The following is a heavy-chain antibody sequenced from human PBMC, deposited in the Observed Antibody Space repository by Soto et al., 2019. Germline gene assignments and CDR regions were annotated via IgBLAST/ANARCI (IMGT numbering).Heavy chain of an antibody. CDR2: INHSGST. CDR1: GGSFCGYY. J-gene: IGHJ5*02. V-gene: IGHV4-34*01. CDR3: AREPHQGWFDP. Sequence: SETLSLTCAVYGGSFCGYYWSWIRQPPGKGLEWIGEINHSGSTNYNPSLKSRVTISVDTSKNQFSLKLSSVTAADTAVYYCAREPHQGWFDPWGQGTLVTVSS.